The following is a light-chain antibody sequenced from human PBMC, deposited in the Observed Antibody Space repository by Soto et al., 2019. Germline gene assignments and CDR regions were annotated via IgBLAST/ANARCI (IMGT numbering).Light chain of an antibody. CDR3: SSYTTSSTLSFI. CDR2: EVR. V-gene: IGLV2-14*01. Sequence: QSALTQPASVSGSPGQSITISCTGTSSDVGGYDYVSWYQQHPGKAPKLMIYEVRDRPSGVSNRFSGSKSGNSASLTISGLQAADEAYYYCSSYTTSSTLSFIFGTGTKLTVL. CDR1: SSDVGGYDY. J-gene: IGLJ1*01.